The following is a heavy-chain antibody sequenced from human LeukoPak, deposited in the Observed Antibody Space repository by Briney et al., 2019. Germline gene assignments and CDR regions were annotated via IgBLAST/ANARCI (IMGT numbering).Heavy chain of an antibody. V-gene: IGHV1-18*01. CDR1: GYTFTSYG. D-gene: IGHD3-22*01. Sequence: ASVKVSCKASGYTFTSYGIIWVRQAPGQGLEWMGWISAYNGDTNSAQKFQGRVTMTTDTSASTAYMELRSLRSDDTAVYDCARPLTYYYDSNGRYAFEIWGQGTMVAVSS. J-gene: IGHJ3*02. CDR2: ISAYNGDT. CDR3: ARPLTYYYDSNGRYAFEI.